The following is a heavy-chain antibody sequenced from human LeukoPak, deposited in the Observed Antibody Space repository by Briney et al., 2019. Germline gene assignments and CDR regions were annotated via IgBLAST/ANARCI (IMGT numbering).Heavy chain of an antibody. Sequence: GESLKISCKVSGYSFTSYWIAWVRQVPGKGLEWMGIIYPGDSDTRYSPSFQGQVTISADKSISTAFLQWSSLKASDTAMYYCARREFKNWFDPWGQGTLVTVSS. CDR1: GYSFTSYW. CDR3: ARREFKNWFDP. CDR2: IYPGDSDT. V-gene: IGHV5-51*01. J-gene: IGHJ5*02.